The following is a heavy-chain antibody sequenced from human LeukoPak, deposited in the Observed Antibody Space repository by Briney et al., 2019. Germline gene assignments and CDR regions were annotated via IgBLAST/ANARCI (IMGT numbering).Heavy chain of an antibody. CDR2: ITGSGGST. V-gene: IGHV3-23*01. D-gene: IGHD2-8*01. Sequence: PGGSLRLSCAASGFTVSSSVMSWVRQTPGKGLEWVSSITGSGGSTYYADSVKGRFSISRDNSKNTLYLQMNSLRAEDTAVYYCAKAENGLDYWGQGTLVTVSS. CDR3: AKAENGLDY. CDR1: GFTVSSSV. J-gene: IGHJ4*02.